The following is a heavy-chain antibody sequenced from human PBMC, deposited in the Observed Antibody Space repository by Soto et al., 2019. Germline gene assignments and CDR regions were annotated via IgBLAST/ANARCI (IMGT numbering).Heavy chain of an antibody. CDR2: ISGSGGST. J-gene: IGHJ3*02. D-gene: IGHD2-21*02. CDR3: AKGLTRVVTAAFDI. CDR1: GFTFSSYA. Sequence: GGSLRLSCAASGFTFSSYAMSWVRQAPGKGLEWVSAISGSGGSTYYADSVKGRFTISRGNSKNTLDLQMNSLRAEDTAVYYCAKGLTRVVTAAFDIWGQGTMVTVSS. V-gene: IGHV3-23*01.